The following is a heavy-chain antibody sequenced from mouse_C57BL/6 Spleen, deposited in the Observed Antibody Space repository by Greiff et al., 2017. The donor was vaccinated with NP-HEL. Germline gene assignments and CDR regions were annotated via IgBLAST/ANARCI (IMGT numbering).Heavy chain of an antibody. Sequence: QVQLQQPGAELVKPGASVKLSCKASGYTFTSYWMHWVKQRPGQGLEWIGMIHPNSGSTNYNEKFKSKATLTVDKSSSTAYMQLSSLTSEDSAVYYCASNYGSSYEGIWFADWGQGTLVTVSA. V-gene: IGHV1-64*01. CDR1: GYTFTSYW. D-gene: IGHD1-1*01. J-gene: IGHJ3*01. CDR3: ASNYGSSYEGIWFAD. CDR2: IHPNSGST.